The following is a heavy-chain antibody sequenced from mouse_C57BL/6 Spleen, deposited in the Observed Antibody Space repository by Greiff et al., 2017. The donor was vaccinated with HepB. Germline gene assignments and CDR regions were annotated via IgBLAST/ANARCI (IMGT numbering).Heavy chain of an antibody. D-gene: IGHD2-3*01. Sequence: EVTLVESGGGLVKPGGSLKLSCAASGFTFSDYGMHWVRQAPEKGLEWVAYISSGSSTIYYADTVKGRFTISRDNAKNTLFLQMTSLRSEDTAMYYCARRDGYYGYFDYWGQGTTLTVSS. J-gene: IGHJ2*01. CDR2: ISSGSSTI. CDR3: ARRDGYYGYFDY. CDR1: GFTFSDYG. V-gene: IGHV5-17*01.